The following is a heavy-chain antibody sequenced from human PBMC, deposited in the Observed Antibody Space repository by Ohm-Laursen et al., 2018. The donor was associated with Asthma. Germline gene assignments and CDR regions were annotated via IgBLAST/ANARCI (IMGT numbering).Heavy chain of an antibody. D-gene: IGHD3-9*01. CDR1: GGTFSSYA. CDR3: ARDQAPYYDILTGYYKDNVYYGMDV. CDR2: IIPIFGIA. Sequence: GSSVKVSCKASGGTFSSYAISWVRQAPGQGLEWMGGIIPIFGIANYAQKFQGRVTITADESTSTAYMELSSLRSEDTAVYYCARDQAPYYDILTGYYKDNVYYGMDVWGQGTTVTVSS. V-gene: IGHV1-69*01. J-gene: IGHJ6*02.